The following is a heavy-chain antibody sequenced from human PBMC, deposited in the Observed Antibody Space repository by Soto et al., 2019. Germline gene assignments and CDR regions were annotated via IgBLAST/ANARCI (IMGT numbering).Heavy chain of an antibody. D-gene: IGHD4-17*01. Sequence: PSETLSLTCTVSGGSISSSSYYWGWIRQPPGKGLEWIGSIYYSGSTYYNPSLKSRVTISVDTSKNQFSLKLSSVTAADTAVYYCARTSDYCDLDYWGQGTLVTVSS. J-gene: IGHJ4*02. V-gene: IGHV4-39*01. CDR3: ARTSDYCDLDY. CDR1: GGSISSSSYY. CDR2: IYYSGST.